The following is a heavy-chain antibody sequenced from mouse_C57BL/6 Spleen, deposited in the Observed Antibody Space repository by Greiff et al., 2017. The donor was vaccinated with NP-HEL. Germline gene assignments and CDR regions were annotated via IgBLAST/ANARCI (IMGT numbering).Heavy chain of an antibody. CDR1: GFTFTDYY. CDR3: ASSYDYGHWYFDV. V-gene: IGHV7-3*01. D-gene: IGHD2-4*01. J-gene: IGHJ1*03. Sequence: EVMLVESGGGLVQPGGSLSLSCAASGFTFTDYYMSWVRQPPGKALEWLGFIRNKANGYTTEYSASVKGRFTISRDNSQSILYLQMNALRAEDSATYYCASSYDYGHWYFDVWGTGTTVTVSS. CDR2: IRNKANGYTT.